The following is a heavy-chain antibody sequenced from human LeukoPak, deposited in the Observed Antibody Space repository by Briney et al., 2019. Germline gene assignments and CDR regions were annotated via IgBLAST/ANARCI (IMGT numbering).Heavy chain of an antibody. D-gene: IGHD6-13*01. CDR2: IKQDGSEK. J-gene: IGHJ1*01. CDR1: GFTFSSYG. V-gene: IGHV3-7*01. Sequence: GGSLRLSCAASGFTFSSYGMSWVRQAPGKGLEWVANIKQDGSEKYYVDSVKGRFTISRDNAKNSLYLQMNSLRAEDTAVYYCARADRGIAAAGICQHWGQGTLVTVSS. CDR3: ARADRGIAAAGICQH.